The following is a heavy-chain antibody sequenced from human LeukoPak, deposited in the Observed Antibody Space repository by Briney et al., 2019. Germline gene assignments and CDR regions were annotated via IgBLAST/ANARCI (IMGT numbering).Heavy chain of an antibody. J-gene: IGHJ4*02. Sequence: ASVKVSCKASGGTFGSYAISWVRQAPGQGLEWMGRIIPILGIANYAQKFQGRVTITTDKSTSTAYMELSSLRSEDTAVYYCARDIDGVSGTAGDYWGQGTLVTVSS. D-gene: IGHD2-15*01. CDR2: IIPILGIA. V-gene: IGHV1-69*04. CDR1: GGTFGSYA. CDR3: ARDIDGVSGTAGDY.